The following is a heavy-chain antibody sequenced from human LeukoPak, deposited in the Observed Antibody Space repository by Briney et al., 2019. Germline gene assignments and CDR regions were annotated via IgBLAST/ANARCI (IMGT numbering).Heavy chain of an antibody. J-gene: IGHJ6*03. Sequence: ASVKVSCKASGYTFTSYGISWVRQAPGQGLEWMGWISAYNGNTNYAQELQGRVTMTTDTSTSTAYMELRSLRSDDTAVYYCARDQWFGETYYYYMDVWGKGTTVTVSS. CDR1: GYTFTSYG. CDR3: ARDQWFGETYYYYMDV. D-gene: IGHD3-10*01. CDR2: ISAYNGNT. V-gene: IGHV1-18*01.